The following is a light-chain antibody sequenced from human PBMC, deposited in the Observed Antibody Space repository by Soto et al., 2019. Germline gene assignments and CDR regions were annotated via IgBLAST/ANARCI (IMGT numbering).Light chain of an antibody. CDR3: QSYDRSLSGSV. CDR2: GNS. V-gene: IGLV1-40*01. CDR1: SSNIGAGYD. Sequence: QSVLTQPPSVSGAPGQRVTISCTGSSSNIGAGYDVHWYQQLPGTAPKLLIYGNSNRPSGVPDRFSGSKSCTSASLAITGLQAEDAADYYCQSYDRSLSGSVFGGGTKLTVL. J-gene: IGLJ2*01.